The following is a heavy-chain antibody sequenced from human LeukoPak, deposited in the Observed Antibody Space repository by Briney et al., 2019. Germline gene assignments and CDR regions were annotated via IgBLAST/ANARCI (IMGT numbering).Heavy chain of an antibody. CDR1: GGSISSSNFY. D-gene: IGHD3-22*01. J-gene: IGHJ4*02. CDR2: IYYSGST. Sequence: SETLSLTCTVSGGSISSSNFYWGWIRQPPGKGLEWIGSIYYSGSTYYNPSLKSRVTISVDTSKNQFSLKLSSVTAADTAVYYCARDPNTYYYDSSGYSIYFDYWGQGTLVTVSS. V-gene: IGHV4-39*07. CDR3: ARDPNTYYYDSSGYSIYFDY.